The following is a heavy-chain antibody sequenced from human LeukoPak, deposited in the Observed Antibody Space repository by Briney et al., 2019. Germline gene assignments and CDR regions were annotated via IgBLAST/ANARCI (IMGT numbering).Heavy chain of an antibody. CDR2: ISYDGSKK. D-gene: IGHD3-22*01. V-gene: IGHV3-30*03. CDR3: ARIHSLYYYDSSGYGAFDI. CDR1: GFTFSTYG. Sequence: GGSLRLSCAASGFTFSTYGMHWVRQAPGKGLEWVAVISYDGSKKYYADSVNGRFTVSRDNSKNTLYLQMNSLRAEDTAVYYCARIHSLYYYDSSGYGAFDIWGQGTMVTVSS. J-gene: IGHJ3*02.